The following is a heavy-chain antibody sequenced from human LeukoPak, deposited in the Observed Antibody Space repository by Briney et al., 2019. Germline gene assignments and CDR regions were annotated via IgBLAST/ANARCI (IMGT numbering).Heavy chain of an antibody. J-gene: IGHJ4*02. D-gene: IGHD5-12*01. CDR2: IKGDGSEK. CDR1: GFTFSNHW. V-gene: IGHV3-7*01. CDR3: VRLNSAYDYGGFDH. Sequence: PGGSLRLSCAASGFTFSNHWMNWVRQAPGKGLEWLANIKGDGSEKHYVDSVKGRFTISRDNAKNSLYLQMNSLRAEDTAVYYCVRLNSAYDYGGFDHWGQGTLVTVSS.